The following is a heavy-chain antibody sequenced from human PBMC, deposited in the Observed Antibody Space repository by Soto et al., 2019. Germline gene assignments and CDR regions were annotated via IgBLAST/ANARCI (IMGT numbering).Heavy chain of an antibody. D-gene: IGHD2-2*01. V-gene: IGHV3-74*03. Sequence: EVQLVESGGDLVQPGGSLRLSCAASGFTFSGHWMHWVRQVPGKGLEWVSRINTDGGSSAYADSVKGRFTISQDKAKNTLYLQMNGLRAEDTAVYYCAREAGYCSRTSCYRRAFDTWGQGTTVTVSS. CDR1: GFTFSGHW. CDR2: INTDGGSS. J-gene: IGHJ3*02. CDR3: AREAGYCSRTSCYRRAFDT.